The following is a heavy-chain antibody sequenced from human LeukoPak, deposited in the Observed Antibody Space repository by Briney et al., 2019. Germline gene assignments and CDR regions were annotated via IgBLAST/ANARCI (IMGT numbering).Heavy chain of an antibody. CDR2: ISYDGSNK. J-gene: IGHJ4*02. CDR3: ARGVPAAPIDY. D-gene: IGHD2-2*01. Sequence: PGRSLRLSCAASGFTFSSYAVHWVRQAPGKGLEWVAVISYDGSNKYYADSVKGRFTISRDNAKNSLYLQMNSLRAEDTAVYYCARGVPAAPIDYWGQGTLVTVSS. CDR1: GFTFSSYA. V-gene: IGHV3-30-3*01.